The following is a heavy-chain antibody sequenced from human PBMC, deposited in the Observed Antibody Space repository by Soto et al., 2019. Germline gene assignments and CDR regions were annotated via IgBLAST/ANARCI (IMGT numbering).Heavy chain of an antibody. V-gene: IGHV1-69*13. CDR1: GGTFSSHA. Sequence: SVKVSCKASGGTFSSHAISWVRQAPGQGLEWMGGIIPIFGTANYAQKFQGRVTITADESTSTAYMELSSLRSEDTAVYYCASGPYSSSWYNAFDIWGQGTMVTVSS. D-gene: IGHD6-13*01. CDR2: IIPIFGTA. J-gene: IGHJ3*02. CDR3: ASGPYSSSWYNAFDI.